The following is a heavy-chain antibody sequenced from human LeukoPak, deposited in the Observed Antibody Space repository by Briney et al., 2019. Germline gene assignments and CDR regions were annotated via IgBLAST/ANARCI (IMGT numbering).Heavy chain of an antibody. CDR3: ARDFSAAARKTNYMDV. D-gene: IGHD6-13*01. CDR2: ISPSGGST. V-gene: IGHV1-46*01. Sequence: ASVKVSCKAFGYTFTSNYMHWVRQAPGQGPEWMGVISPSGGSTTYAQKFQGRVTLTRDMSTSTDYLELSSLRSEDTAVYYCARDFSAAARKTNYMDVWGKGTTVTVSS. CDR1: GYTFTSNY. J-gene: IGHJ6*03.